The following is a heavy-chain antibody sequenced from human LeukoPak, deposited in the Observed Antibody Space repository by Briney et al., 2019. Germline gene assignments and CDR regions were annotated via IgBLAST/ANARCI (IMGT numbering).Heavy chain of an antibody. CDR2: IFYGGST. CDR3: TRTSASTAIDY. V-gene: IGHV4-59*01. CDR1: GGSISSYY. J-gene: IGHJ4*02. D-gene: IGHD4-17*01. Sequence: SETLSLTCTVSGGSISSYYWSWIRQPPGKRLEWIGYIFYGGSTNYNPSLKSRVTMSLDTPKNQFSLNLNSETAADTAVYYCTRTSASTAIDYWGQGTLVTVSS.